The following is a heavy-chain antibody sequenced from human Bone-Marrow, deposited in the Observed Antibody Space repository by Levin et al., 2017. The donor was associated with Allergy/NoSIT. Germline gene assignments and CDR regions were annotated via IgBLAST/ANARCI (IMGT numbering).Heavy chain of an antibody. CDR3: ARVGATTESAYAY. J-gene: IGHJ4*02. Sequence: SVKVSCKVDGGTFNSYTINWVRQAPGQGLEWMGGINPLFGTTNYAQRFQGRVTITADKPTTTVYMELSSLTSEDTAVYYCARVGATTESAYAYWGQGTLVTVSS. V-gene: IGHV1-69*06. D-gene: IGHD1-26*01. CDR1: GGTFNSYT. CDR2: INPLFGTT.